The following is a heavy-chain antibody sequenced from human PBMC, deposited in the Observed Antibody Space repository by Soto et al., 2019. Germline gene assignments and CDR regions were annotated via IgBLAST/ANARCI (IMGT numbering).Heavy chain of an antibody. CDR1: GGSISSSNW. Sequence: QVPLQESGPGLVKPSGTLSLTCAVSGGSISSSNWWSWVRQPPGKGLEWIGEIYHSGSTNYNPSLKSRVTISVDKSKNQFSLKLSSVTAADTAVYYCARVRLRLGELSPNWFDPWGQGTLVTVSS. V-gene: IGHV4-4*02. J-gene: IGHJ5*02. CDR2: IYHSGST. CDR3: ARVRLRLGELSPNWFDP. D-gene: IGHD3-16*02.